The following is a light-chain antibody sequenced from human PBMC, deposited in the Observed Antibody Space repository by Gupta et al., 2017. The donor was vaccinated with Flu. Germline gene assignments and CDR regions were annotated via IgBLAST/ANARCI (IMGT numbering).Light chain of an antibody. CDR3: HRARRFRIT. CDR2: PAS. V-gene: IGKV1-12*01. Sequence: DIQMTQSPSSVSASVGDRVTITCRASQDISTYLAWYQQKPGKAPNLLIYPASSLQSGVPSPSRDSGSGTAFTLTISSPLLENFAIYYCHRARRFRITFGHGTKVDIK. J-gene: IGKJ3*01. CDR1: QDISTY.